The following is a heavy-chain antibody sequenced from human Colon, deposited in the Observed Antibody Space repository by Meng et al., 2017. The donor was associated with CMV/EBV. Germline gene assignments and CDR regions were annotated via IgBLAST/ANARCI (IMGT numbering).Heavy chain of an antibody. CDR3: AKDRFENSVNFFDS. CDR1: GFTFSTYG. J-gene: IGHJ4*02. Sequence: GGSLRLSCAASGFTFSTYGMTWVRQAPGKGLEWVALINGNGLTTYYGDSVKGRFAVTRDNSKNTLSLQMNNLRADDTAVYYCAKDRFENSVNFFDSWGQGTLVTVSS. V-gene: IGHV3-23*01. CDR2: INGNGLTT. D-gene: IGHD2/OR15-2a*01.